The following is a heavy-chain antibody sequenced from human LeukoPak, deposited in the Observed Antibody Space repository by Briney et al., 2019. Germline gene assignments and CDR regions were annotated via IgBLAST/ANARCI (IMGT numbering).Heavy chain of an antibody. J-gene: IGHJ4*02. V-gene: IGHV3-53*01. CDR1: GFTVSSNY. D-gene: IGHD6-19*01. CDR3: ATQPYSSGWYYFDY. Sequence: PGGSLRLSCAASGFTVSSNYMSWVRQAPGKGLEWVSVIYSGGSTYYADSVKGRFTTSRDNSKNTLYLQMNSLRAEDTAVYYCATQPYSSGWYYFDYWGQGTRVTVSS. CDR2: IYSGGST.